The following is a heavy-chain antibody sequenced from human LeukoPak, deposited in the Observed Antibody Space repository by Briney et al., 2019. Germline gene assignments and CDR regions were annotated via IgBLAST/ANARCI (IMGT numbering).Heavy chain of an antibody. CDR1: GGSISSYY. Sequence: SETLSLTCTVSGGSISSYYWSWIRQPPGKGLEWIGYIYYSGSTNYNPSLKSRVTISVDTSKNQFSLKLSSVTAADTAVYYRASGSGSYYNYWRSAFDIWGQGTMVTVSS. CDR2: IYYSGST. V-gene: IGHV4-59*01. D-gene: IGHD3-10*01. CDR3: ASGSGSYYNYWRSAFDI. J-gene: IGHJ3*02.